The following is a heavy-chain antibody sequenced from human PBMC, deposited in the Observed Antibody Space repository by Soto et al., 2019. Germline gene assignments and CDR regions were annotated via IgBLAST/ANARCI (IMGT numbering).Heavy chain of an antibody. D-gene: IGHD7-27*01. CDR1: GFTFSNYG. CDR2: MTDSGDRT. J-gene: IGHJ6*02. Sequence: GGSLRLSCAGSGFTFSNYGMSWGRQAPGQGLEWVTSMTDSGDRTEYASSVKGRFTITRDTPKHTSYSQMTSLRAEDTAIYCCVKEARGNWGCMADWGRGTTVTVSS. CDR3: VKEARGNWGCMAD. V-gene: IGHV3-23*01.